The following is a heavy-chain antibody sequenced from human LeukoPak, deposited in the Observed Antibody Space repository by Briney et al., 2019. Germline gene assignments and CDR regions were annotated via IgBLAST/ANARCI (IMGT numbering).Heavy chain of an antibody. CDR3: ARDEPTGNYLFDY. Sequence: GGSLRLSCAASGFTFSSYWMSWVRQAPGKGLEWVANIKQDGSEKNYVDSVKGRFTISRDNAKNSLYLQMNSLRADDTAVYYCARDEPTGNYLFDYWGQGTLVTVSS. CDR2: IKQDGSEK. J-gene: IGHJ4*02. CDR1: GFTFSSYW. D-gene: IGHD3-10*01. V-gene: IGHV3-7*01.